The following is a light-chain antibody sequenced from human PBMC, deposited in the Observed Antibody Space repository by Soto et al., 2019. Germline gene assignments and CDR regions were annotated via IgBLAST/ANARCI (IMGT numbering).Light chain of an antibody. Sequence: QSVLTQPPSVSGAPGQRVTISCTGSSSNIGAGYDVHWYQQLPGTAPKLFIYGNSNRPSGVPDRFSGSKSGTSASLAITALQAEDESDYYCQSYDSSQGVFGTGTKVTVL. CDR1: SSNIGAGYD. CDR3: QSYDSSQGV. V-gene: IGLV1-40*01. J-gene: IGLJ1*01. CDR2: GNS.